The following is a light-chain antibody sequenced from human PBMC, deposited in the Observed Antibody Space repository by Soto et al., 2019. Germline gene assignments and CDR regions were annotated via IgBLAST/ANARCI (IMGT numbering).Light chain of an antibody. CDR3: QLWDRNTDRYV. J-gene: IGLJ1*01. V-gene: IGLV3-21*02. CDR1: NIGSEG. Sequence: SYELTQPPSVSVAPGQTARITCGGNNIGSEGVHWYQQQPGQAPVLVVYGDNDRPSGIPDRFYGSKSGNTATLTITRVEAGDEADYYCQLWDRNTDRYVFGTGTKVTVL. CDR2: GDN.